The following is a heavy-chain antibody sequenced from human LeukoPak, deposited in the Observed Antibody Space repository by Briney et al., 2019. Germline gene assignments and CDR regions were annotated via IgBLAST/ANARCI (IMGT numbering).Heavy chain of an antibody. D-gene: IGHD3-22*01. J-gene: IGHJ4*02. V-gene: IGHV3-23*01. CDR3: AKMAHDSRRSPH. CDR2: ISGSGGRA. CDR1: GFTFAGYA. Sequence: GGSLRLSCAASGFTFAGYAMTWVRHAPGKGLEWVSLISGSGGRASSYDVVKGRFTISRDNSKSALYLRMNSLRAEDTAVYYCAKMAHDSRRSPHWGQGTLVTVST.